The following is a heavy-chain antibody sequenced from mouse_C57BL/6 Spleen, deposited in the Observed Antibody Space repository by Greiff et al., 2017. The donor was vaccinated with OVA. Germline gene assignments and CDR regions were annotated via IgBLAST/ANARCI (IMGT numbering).Heavy chain of an antibody. V-gene: IGHV1-82*01. Sequence: QVQLQQSGPELVKPGASVKISCKASGYAFSSSWMNWVKQRPGKGLEWIGRIYPGDGDTNYNGKFKGKATLTADKSSSTAYMQLSSLTSEDSAVYFCARPYDGYYDVWGTGTTVTVSS. CDR2: IYPGDGDT. D-gene: IGHD2-3*01. CDR3: ARPYDGYYDV. CDR1: GYAFSSSW. J-gene: IGHJ1*03.